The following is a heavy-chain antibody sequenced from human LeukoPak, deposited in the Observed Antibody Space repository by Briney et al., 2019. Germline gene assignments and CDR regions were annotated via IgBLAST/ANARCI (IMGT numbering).Heavy chain of an antibody. CDR2: IFYSGST. CDR3: ARQPYMLGAYYFDY. J-gene: IGHJ4*02. D-gene: IGHD1-26*01. Sequence: SETLSLTCTVSGGSMSSYYWSWIRQPPGKGLEWIGYIFYSGSTNYNPSLKSRVTLSVDTSKNQFSLELGSVTAADTAVYYCARQPYMLGAYYFDYWGQGTLVTVSS. V-gene: IGHV4-59*08. CDR1: GGSMSSYY.